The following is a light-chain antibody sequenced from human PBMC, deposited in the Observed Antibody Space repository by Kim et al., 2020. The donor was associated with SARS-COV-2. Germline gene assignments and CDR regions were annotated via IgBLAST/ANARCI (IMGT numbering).Light chain of an antibody. V-gene: IGKV1-13*02. J-gene: IGKJ4*01. Sequence: SASVRDRLTVTGRASQDIISSFAWYQQKVGKSPKLLIYDASRLEGGVPSRFRGSGSGTAFTLTMTGLQPEEFATVYCQHLNSYPLTFGGGTKLEI. CDR1: QDIISS. CDR2: DAS. CDR3: QHLNSYPLT.